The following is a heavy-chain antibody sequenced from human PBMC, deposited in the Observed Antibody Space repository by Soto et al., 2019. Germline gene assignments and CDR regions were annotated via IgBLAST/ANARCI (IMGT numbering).Heavy chain of an antibody. J-gene: IGHJ4*02. Sequence: XXSLKIYCKGSGDSFTSYWSGWVRQMPGKGLEWMGIIYPGDSDTRYSPSFQGQVTISADKSISTAYLQWSSLKASDTAMYYCARIIAVAANYFDYWGQGTLVTVSS. D-gene: IGHD6-19*01. CDR2: IYPGDSDT. V-gene: IGHV5-51*01. CDR3: ARIIAVAANYFDY. CDR1: GDSFTSYW.